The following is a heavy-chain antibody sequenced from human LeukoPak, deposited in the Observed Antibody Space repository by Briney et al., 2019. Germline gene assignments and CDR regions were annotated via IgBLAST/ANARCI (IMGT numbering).Heavy chain of an antibody. CDR1: GLTVSSNC. D-gene: IGHD6-13*01. V-gene: IGHV3-53*01. CDR3: ARDLAAGGTYPHY. J-gene: IGHJ4*02. CDR2: IYSDGST. Sequence: GGSLRLSCAASGLTVSSNCMSWVRQAPGKGPEWVSVIYSDGSTYYADSVKGRFTISRDTSKNTLYLQMNSLRTEDTAVYYCARDLAAGGTYPHYWGQGTLVSVSS.